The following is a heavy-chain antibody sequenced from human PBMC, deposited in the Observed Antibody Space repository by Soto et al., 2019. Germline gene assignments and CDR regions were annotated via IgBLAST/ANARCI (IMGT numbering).Heavy chain of an antibody. Sequence: GGSLRLSCAASGFSFSNYGMHWVRQAPGKGLEWVATISYHGSDRYYAESVRGRLTISRDDSKSTLHLQMNSLRPEDTAIYHCAKAMLPTTQEWFGPWGQGTLVTVSS. CDR3: AKAMLPTTQEWFGP. V-gene: IGHV3-30*18. J-gene: IGHJ5*02. CDR1: GFSFSNYG. D-gene: IGHD1-7*01. CDR2: ISYHGSDR.